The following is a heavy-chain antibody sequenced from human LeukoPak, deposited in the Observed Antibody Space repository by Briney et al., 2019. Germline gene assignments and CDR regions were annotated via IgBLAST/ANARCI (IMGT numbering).Heavy chain of an antibody. D-gene: IGHD1-1*01. J-gene: IGHJ4*02. Sequence: GGSLRLSCAASGFTFSSYSMNWVRQAPGKGLEWVSYISSSSSTIYYADSVKGRFTISRDNAKNSLYLQMNSLRAEDTAVYYCARVMVAKVEYNWNDEHDYWGQGTLVTVSS. CDR3: ARVMVAKVEYNWNDEHDY. V-gene: IGHV3-48*01. CDR2: ISSSSSTI. CDR1: GFTFSSYS.